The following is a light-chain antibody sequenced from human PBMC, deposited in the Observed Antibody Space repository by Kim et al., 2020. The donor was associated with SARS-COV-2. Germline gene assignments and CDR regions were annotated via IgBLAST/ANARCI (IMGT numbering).Light chain of an antibody. J-gene: IGKJ1*01. CDR1: EDFGGN. CDR3: KKYNNWPRT. Sequence: VYPGERPTPSGRASEDFGGNLAWNKQKPGKAPRILIYGQSTRATGIQARSSASGSGKDFPLTFTSLHSEDFEVYSCKKYNNWPRTFGQRAKVDIK. V-gene: IGKV3-15*01. CDR2: GQS.